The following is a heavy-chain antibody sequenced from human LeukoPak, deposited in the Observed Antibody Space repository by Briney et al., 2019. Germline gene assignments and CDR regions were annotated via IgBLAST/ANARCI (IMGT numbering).Heavy chain of an antibody. CDR3: AKPISGGLAVTADWFDP. D-gene: IGHD6-19*01. CDR1: GFALSFYA. J-gene: IGHJ5*01. Sequence: GGSLRLSCAASGFALSFYAMSWLRHPPGKGLEWVSTIYANSGTTSYAASVRGRFTISRDNSKNTLYLQVNSLRADDTAVYYCAKPISGGLAVTADWFDPWGQGTLVVVSS. V-gene: IGHV3-23*01. CDR2: IYANSGTT.